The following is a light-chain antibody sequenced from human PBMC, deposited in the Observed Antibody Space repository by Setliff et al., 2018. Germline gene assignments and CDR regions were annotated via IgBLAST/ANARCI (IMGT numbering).Light chain of an antibody. CDR2: DVT. V-gene: IGLV2-8*01. CDR1: SIGVSGYDY. Sequence: QSALAQPPSASGSPGQSVTISCVGPSIGVSGYDYVSWYQQHPGKAPQLIIYDVTKRPSGVPDRFSGSRSGNTASLTVSGLQPEDEADYYCSCHTGGNNVVLGSGTKVTVL. J-gene: IGLJ1*01. CDR3: SCHTGGNNVV.